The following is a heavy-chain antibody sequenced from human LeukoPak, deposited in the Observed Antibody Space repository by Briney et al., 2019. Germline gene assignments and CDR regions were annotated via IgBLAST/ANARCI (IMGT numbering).Heavy chain of an antibody. Sequence: SETLSLTCTVSGGXISSYYCSWIRQPPGKGLEWIGYIYYSGSTNYNPSLKSRVTISVDTSKNQFSLKLSSVTAADTAVYYCARGDYGLQGLWGRGTLVTVSS. CDR2: IYYSGST. D-gene: IGHD4-17*01. CDR1: GGXISSYY. V-gene: IGHV4-59*01. J-gene: IGHJ2*01. CDR3: ARGDYGLQGL.